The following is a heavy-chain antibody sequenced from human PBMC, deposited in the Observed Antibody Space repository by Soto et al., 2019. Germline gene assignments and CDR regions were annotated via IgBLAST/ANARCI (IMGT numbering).Heavy chain of an antibody. D-gene: IGHD3-3*01. Sequence: QVQLQQWGAGLLKPSETLSLTCAVYGGSFSGYYWSWIRQPPGKGLEWIGEINHSGSTNYNPSLKSRVTISVDTSKNQFSLKLSSVTAADTAVYYCARDWYDFWSGFPPWGMDVWGQGTTVTVSS. CDR1: GGSFSGYY. V-gene: IGHV4-34*01. CDR2: INHSGST. J-gene: IGHJ6*02. CDR3: ARDWYDFWSGFPPWGMDV.